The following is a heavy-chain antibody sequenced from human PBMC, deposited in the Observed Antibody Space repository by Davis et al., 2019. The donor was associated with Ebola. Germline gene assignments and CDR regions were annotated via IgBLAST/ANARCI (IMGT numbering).Heavy chain of an antibody. V-gene: IGHV4-4*02. CDR2: ISQSGST. D-gene: IGHD6-19*01. CDR3: ARRGSGWYSYFDY. CDR1: GDSISSSNW. Sequence: SETLSLTCAVSGDSISSSNWWSWVRQPPGKGLEWIGEISQSGSTNYNPSLKSRVTISVDTSKNQFSLKLSSVTAADTAVYYCARRGSGWYSYFDYWGQGTLVTVSS. J-gene: IGHJ4*02.